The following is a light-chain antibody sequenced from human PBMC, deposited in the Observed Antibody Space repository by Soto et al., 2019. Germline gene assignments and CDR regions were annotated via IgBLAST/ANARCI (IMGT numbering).Light chain of an antibody. J-gene: IGLJ1*01. V-gene: IGLV2-8*01. CDR1: SGDVGGYNY. CDR2: EVS. Sequence: QSVLTQPPSASGSPGQSVTISCTGTSGDVGGYNYVSWYQQHPGKAPKLMIFEVSERPSGVPDRFSASKSGNTASLTVSGPQAEDEADYYCSSYAGSNNYVFGTGTKDTDL. CDR3: SSYAGSNNYV.